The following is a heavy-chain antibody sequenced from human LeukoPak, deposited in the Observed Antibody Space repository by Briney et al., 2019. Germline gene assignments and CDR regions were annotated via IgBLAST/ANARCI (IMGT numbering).Heavy chain of an antibody. V-gene: IGHV4-34*01. D-gene: IGHD5-24*01. J-gene: IGHJ4*02. CDR3: ARGSRDGYNS. CDR2: INHSGST. Sequence: SETLSLTCAVYGGSFSGYYWSWIRQPPGKGLEWIGEINHSGSTNYNPSLKSRVTISVDTSKNQFSLKLSSVTAADTAVYYCARGSRDGYNSWGQETLVTVSS. CDR1: GGSFSGYY.